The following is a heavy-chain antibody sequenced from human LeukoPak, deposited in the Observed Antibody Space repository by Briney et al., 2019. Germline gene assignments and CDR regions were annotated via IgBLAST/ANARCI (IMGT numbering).Heavy chain of an antibody. D-gene: IGHD3-10*01. J-gene: IGHJ6*03. V-gene: IGHV4-61*02. CDR2: IYTSGNT. Sequence: SQTLSLTCTVSGGSISSGTYYWNWIRQPAGKGLEWIGRIYTSGNTNYHPSLKSRVTISVDTSKNQFSLKLSSVTAADTAVYYCARDLLWFGEFYYMDVWGKGTTVTVSS. CDR3: ARDLLWFGEFYYMDV. CDR1: GGSISSGTYY.